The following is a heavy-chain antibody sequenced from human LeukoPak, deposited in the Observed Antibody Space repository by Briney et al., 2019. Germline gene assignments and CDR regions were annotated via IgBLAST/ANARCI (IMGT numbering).Heavy chain of an antibody. CDR3: AREGNYGDDANWFDP. D-gene: IGHD4-17*01. J-gene: IGHJ5*02. CDR2: IKQDGSEK. CDR1: GFTFSRYW. Sequence: GGPLRLSCAASGFTFSRYWMSWVRQAPGKGLEWVANIKQDGSEKYYADSVKGRFTISRDNAKNSLYLQMNSLRAEDTAVYYCAREGNYGDDANWFDPWGQGTLVTVSS. V-gene: IGHV3-7*01.